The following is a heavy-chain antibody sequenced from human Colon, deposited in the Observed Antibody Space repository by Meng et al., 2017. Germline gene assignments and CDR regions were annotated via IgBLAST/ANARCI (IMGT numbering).Heavy chain of an antibody. J-gene: IGHJ6*02. CDR1: GFTFGDYE. Sequence: GESLKISCKGSGFTFGDYEMSWVRQAPGKGLEWVGFIRRKAHGGTTEYAASVKGRFTISRDDSTSIGYLQMNSLKTADTALYYCARRLSYYGMDVWGQGTTVTVSS. CDR3: ARRLSYYGMDV. V-gene: IGHV3-49*04. D-gene: IGHD4/OR15-4a*01. CDR2: IRRKAHGGTT.